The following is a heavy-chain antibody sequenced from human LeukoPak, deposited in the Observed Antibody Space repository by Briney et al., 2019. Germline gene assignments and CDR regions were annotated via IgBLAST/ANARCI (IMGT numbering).Heavy chain of an antibody. Sequence: ASVKVSCKASGYTFTGYYMHWVRRAPGQGLEWMGWINPNSGGTNYAQKFQGRVTMTRDTSISTAYMELSRLRSDDTAVYYCARDGGDFWSGYYPDYWGQGTLVTVSS. V-gene: IGHV1-2*02. J-gene: IGHJ4*02. D-gene: IGHD3-3*01. CDR1: GYTFTGYY. CDR2: INPNSGGT. CDR3: ARDGGDFWSGYYPDY.